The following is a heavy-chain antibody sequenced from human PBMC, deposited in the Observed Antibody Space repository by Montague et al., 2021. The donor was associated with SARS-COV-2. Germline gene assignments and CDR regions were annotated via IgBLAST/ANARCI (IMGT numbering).Heavy chain of an antibody. CDR1: GGSISSYY. Sequence: ETLSLTCTVSGGSISSYYWSWIRQPPGKGLEWIGYIYYSGSTNYNPXLKSRVTISVDTSKNQFSLKLSSMTAADTAVYYCAREVRYYYDSSGPGAFDIWGQGTMVTVSS. V-gene: IGHV4-59*01. J-gene: IGHJ3*02. D-gene: IGHD3-22*01. CDR3: AREVRYYYDSSGPGAFDI. CDR2: IYYSGST.